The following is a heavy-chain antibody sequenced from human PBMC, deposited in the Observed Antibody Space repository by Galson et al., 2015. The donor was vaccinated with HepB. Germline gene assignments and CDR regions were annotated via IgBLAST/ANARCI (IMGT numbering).Heavy chain of an antibody. CDR1: GFTFSSYA. CDR2: ISYDGSNK. CDR3: ARDHNPLYNWNYGWFDP. J-gene: IGHJ5*02. V-gene: IGHV3-30-3*01. D-gene: IGHD1-7*01. Sequence: SLRLSCAASGFTFSSYAMHWVRRAPGKGLEWVAVISYDGSNKYYADSVKGRFTISRDNSKNTLYLQMNSLRAEDTAVYYCARDHNPLYNWNYGWFDPWGQGTLVTVSS.